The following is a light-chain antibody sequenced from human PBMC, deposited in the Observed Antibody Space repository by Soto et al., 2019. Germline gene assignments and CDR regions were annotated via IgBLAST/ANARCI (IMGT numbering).Light chain of an antibody. CDR2: GAS. V-gene: IGKV3-15*01. Sequence: EVVMTQSPATLSVSPGERATLSCRASQRISSNLAWYQQRRGQAPRLLIYGASTRAPGIPARFSGSGSETEFTLTISSLRSEDFATYYCQQSYRTPHTFGQGTKLETK. CDR3: QQSYRTPHT. J-gene: IGKJ2*01. CDR1: QRISSN.